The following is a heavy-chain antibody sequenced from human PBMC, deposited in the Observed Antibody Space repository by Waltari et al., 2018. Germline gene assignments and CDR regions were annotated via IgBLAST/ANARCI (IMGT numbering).Heavy chain of an antibody. CDR3: ARDKLTGTYRLGVYYYYGMDV. D-gene: IGHD7-27*01. J-gene: IGHJ6*02. CDR1: GYTFTSYA. CDR2: INAGNGNT. Sequence: QVQLVQSGAEVKKPGASVKVSCKASGYTFTSYAMHWVRQAPGQRLEWMGWINAGNGNTKYSQKFQGRVTITRDTSASTAYMELSSLRSEDTAVYYCARDKLTGTYRLGVYYYYGMDVWGQGTTVTVSS. V-gene: IGHV1-3*01.